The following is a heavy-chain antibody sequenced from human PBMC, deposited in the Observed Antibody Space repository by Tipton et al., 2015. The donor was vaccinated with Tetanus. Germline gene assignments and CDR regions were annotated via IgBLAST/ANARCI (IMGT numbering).Heavy chain of an antibody. CDR1: GASLRSGDYN. J-gene: IGHJ4*02. V-gene: IGHV4-61*08. D-gene: IGHD3-10*01. Sequence: TLSLTCAVSGASLRSGDYNWSWIRQPPGKGLEWLAYISDSGLTNSNYFLKSRITISRDTSRNQFSLKLNSVTAADTAVYYCTRANHEFPKKGPFDSWGQGTLVIVS. CDR3: TRANHEFPKKGPFDS. CDR2: ISDSGLT.